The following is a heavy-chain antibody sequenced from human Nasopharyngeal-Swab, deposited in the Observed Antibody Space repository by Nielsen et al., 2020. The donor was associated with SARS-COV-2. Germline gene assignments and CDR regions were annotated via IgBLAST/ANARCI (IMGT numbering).Heavy chain of an antibody. CDR3: ARHVPMVTARGDAFDI. Sequence: SETLSLTCTVSGGSISSYYWSWIRQPPGKGLGWIGYIYYSGSTNYNPSLKSRVTISVDTSKNQFSLKLSSVTAADTAVYYCARHVPMVTARGDAFDIWGQGTMVTVSS. CDR2: IYYSGST. J-gene: IGHJ3*02. D-gene: IGHD2-21*02. V-gene: IGHV4-59*08. CDR1: GGSISSYY.